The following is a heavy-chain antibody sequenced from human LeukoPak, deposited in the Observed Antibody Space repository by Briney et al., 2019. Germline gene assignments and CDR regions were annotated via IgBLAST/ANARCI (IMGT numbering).Heavy chain of an antibody. Sequence: SETLSLTCTVSGGSISSYYWSWIRQPPGKGLEWIGYIYYSGSTNYNPSLKSRVTISVDTSKNQFSLKLSSVTAADTAVYYCARSRYFDWSTWFDPWGQGTLVTVSS. V-gene: IGHV4-59*08. J-gene: IGHJ5*02. CDR3: ARSRYFDWSTWFDP. CDR1: GGSISSYY. CDR2: IYYSGST. D-gene: IGHD3-9*01.